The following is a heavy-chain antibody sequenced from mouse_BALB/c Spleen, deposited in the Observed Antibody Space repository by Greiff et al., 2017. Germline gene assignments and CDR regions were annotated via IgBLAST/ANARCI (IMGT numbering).Heavy chain of an antibody. CDR2: ISDGGSYT. V-gene: IGHV5-4*02. D-gene: IGHD2-14*01. CDR1: GFTFSDYY. J-gene: IGHJ3*01. CDR3: ARAGMGYDGAWFAY. Sequence: EVQLVESGGGLVKPGGSLKLSCAASGFTFSDYYMYCVRQTPEKRLEWVATISDGGSYTYYPDSVKGRFTISRDNAKNNLYLQMSSLKSEDTAMYYCARAGMGYDGAWFAYWGQGTLVTVSA.